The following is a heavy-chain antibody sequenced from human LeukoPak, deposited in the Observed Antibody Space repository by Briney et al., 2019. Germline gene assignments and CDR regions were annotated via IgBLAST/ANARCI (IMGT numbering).Heavy chain of an antibody. Sequence: ASVKVSCKASGYTFTGYYMHWVRQAPGQGLEWMGRINPNSGGTNYAQKFQGRVTMTEDTSTDTAYMELSSLRSEDTAVYYCATGVDTAMESLFDYWGQGTLVTVSS. V-gene: IGHV1-2*06. CDR1: GYTFTGYY. CDR3: ATGVDTAMESLFDY. J-gene: IGHJ4*02. CDR2: INPNSGGT. D-gene: IGHD5-18*01.